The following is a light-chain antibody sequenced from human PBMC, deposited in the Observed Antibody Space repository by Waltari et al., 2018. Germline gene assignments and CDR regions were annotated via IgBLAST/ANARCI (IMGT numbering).Light chain of an antibody. J-gene: IGKJ2*01. CDR2: KAS. Sequence: DIQMTQPLSTFSASFGYRVTTTGRASQSISTWLAWYQQKPGKAPKLLIYKASDLESGVPSRFSGSGSGTEFTLTISSLQPDDFATYYCQHYNTYPVTFGQGTKLDI. V-gene: IGKV1-5*03. CDR1: QSISTW. CDR3: QHYNTYPVT.